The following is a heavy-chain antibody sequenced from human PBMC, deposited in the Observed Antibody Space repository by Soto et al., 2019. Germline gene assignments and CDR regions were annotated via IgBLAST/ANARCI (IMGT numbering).Heavy chain of an antibody. D-gene: IGHD2-8*01. V-gene: IGHV3-30*18. J-gene: IGHJ6*02. CDR2: ISFDGTNK. CDR1: GFVFADYG. Sequence: QGQLVESGGGVVQAGQSLRLSCAASGFVFADYGVHWVRQAPGKGLEWVAVISFDGTNKFYADSVKGRFTISQDNSNNTLYLQMSSLRTEDTAVYYCAKDTLYPVVSYFYYGLDVWGQGTTVTVSS. CDR3: AKDTLYPVVSYFYYGLDV.